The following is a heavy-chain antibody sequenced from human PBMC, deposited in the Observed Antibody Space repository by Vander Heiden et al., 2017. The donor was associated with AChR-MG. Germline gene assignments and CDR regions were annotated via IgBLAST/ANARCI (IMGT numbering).Heavy chain of an antibody. V-gene: IGHV3-7*01. CDR1: GFPFSSYW. D-gene: IGHD6-19*01. CDR2: IKQDGSEK. Sequence: EVQLVESGGGLVQPGGSLRLSCAASGFPFSSYWMSWVRQAPGKGLEWVANIKQDGSEKYYVDSVKGRFTISRDNAKNSLYLQMNSLRAEDTAVYYCARIQWLVRRFDYWGQGTLVTVSS. CDR3: ARIQWLVRRFDY. J-gene: IGHJ4*02.